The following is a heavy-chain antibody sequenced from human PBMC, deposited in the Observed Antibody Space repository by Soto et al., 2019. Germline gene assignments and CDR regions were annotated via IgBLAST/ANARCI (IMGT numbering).Heavy chain of an antibody. J-gene: IGHJ4*01. CDR2: ISSTTNYI. CDR3: ARESEDLTSNFDY. Sequence: GGSLRLSCAASGFTFTRYSMNWVRQAPGKGLEWVSSISSTTNYIYYGDSMKGRFTISRDNAKNSLYLEMNSLRAEDTAVYYCARESEDLTSNFDYWGHGTLVTVSX. CDR1: GFTFTRYS. V-gene: IGHV3-21*06.